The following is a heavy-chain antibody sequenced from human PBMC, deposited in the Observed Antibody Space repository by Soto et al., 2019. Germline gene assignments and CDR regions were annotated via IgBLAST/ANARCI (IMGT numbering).Heavy chain of an antibody. D-gene: IGHD6-19*01. Sequence: SETLSLTCDVSGDTISTGGYTWAWIRQPPGKALEWIGHTYHSGNPYYNPSLKNRVTISVDKSKNQFSLKLSSVTAADTAVYYCARVTVAGTSFDYWGQGTLVTVSS. CDR1: GDTISTGGYT. V-gene: IGHV4-30-2*01. J-gene: IGHJ4*02. CDR2: TYHSGNP. CDR3: ARVTVAGTSFDY.